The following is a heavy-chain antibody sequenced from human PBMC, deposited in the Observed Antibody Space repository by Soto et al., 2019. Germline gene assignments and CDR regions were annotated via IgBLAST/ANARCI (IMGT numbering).Heavy chain of an antibody. Sequence: HPGGSLRLSCAASGFTLSTYWMHWVRQAPGKGLEWVANINQDGTEIYYVDSVKGRFTISRDNARNSLYLQMNSLTVDDTAVYYCTRQFGYYWGEGTLVTVSS. V-gene: IGHV3-7*05. D-gene: IGHD3-10*01. CDR1: GFTLSTYW. CDR3: TRQFGYY. CDR2: INQDGTEI. J-gene: IGHJ4*02.